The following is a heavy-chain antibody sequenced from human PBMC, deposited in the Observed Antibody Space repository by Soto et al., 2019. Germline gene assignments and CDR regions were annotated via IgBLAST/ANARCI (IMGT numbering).Heavy chain of an antibody. J-gene: IGHJ3*02. Sequence: PGGSLRLSCAASGFTFDDYAMHWVRQAPGKGLEWVSGISWNSGSIGYADSVKGRFTISRDNAKNSLYLQMNSLRAEDTALYYCAKGSAPVTTTPDAFDIWGQGTMVTVSS. CDR1: GFTFDDYA. CDR3: AKGSAPVTTTPDAFDI. CDR2: ISWNSGSI. V-gene: IGHV3-9*01. D-gene: IGHD4-17*01.